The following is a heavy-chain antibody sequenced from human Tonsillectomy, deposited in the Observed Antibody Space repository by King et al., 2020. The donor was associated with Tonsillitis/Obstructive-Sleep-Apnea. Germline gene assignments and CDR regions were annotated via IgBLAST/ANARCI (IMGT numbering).Heavy chain of an antibody. D-gene: IGHD3/OR15-3a*01. Sequence: VQLVESGAEVKKPGASVKVSCKASGYTFTSYYMHWVRQAPGQGLEWMGIINPSGGSTSYAQKFQGRVTMTRDTSTSTVYMELSSLRSEDTAVYYCARGSRGGLVIILPLHPMDVWGKGTTVTVSS. CDR1: GYTFTSYY. CDR3: ARGSRGGLVIILPLHPMDV. CDR2: INPSGGST. J-gene: IGHJ6*03. V-gene: IGHV1-46*01.